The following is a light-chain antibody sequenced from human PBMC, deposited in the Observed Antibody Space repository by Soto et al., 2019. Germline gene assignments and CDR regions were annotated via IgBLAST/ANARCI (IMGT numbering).Light chain of an antibody. J-gene: IGKJ4*01. V-gene: IGKV3-15*01. CDR1: QSFSSN. Sequence: TQSPDTLSLSAGEGATLSCRASQSFSSNLFWYQHKPGQAPRLLIYGASTRATDIPARFSGSGSGTEFTLTISSLQSEDYAVYYCQQYNNLPRTFGGGTKVDI. CDR2: GAS. CDR3: QQYNNLPRT.